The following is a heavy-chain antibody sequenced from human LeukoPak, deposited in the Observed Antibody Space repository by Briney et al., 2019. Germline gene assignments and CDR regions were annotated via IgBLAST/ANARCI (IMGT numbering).Heavy chain of an antibody. CDR1: GGSFSGYY. CDR3: ARHGRDGYMGNAFDI. CDR2: INHSGST. J-gene: IGHJ3*02. D-gene: IGHD5-24*01. V-gene: IGHV4-34*01. Sequence: KPSEALSLTCAVYGGSFSGYYWSWIRQPPGKGLEWIGEINHSGSTNYNPSLKSRVTISVDTSKNQFSLKLSSVTAADTAVYYCARHGRDGYMGNAFDIWGQGTMVTVSS.